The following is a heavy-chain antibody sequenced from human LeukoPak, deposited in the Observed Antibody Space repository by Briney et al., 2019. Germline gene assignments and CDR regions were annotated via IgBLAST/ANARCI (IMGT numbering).Heavy chain of an antibody. CDR1: GYSFTSYW. D-gene: IGHD3-22*01. Sequence: GESLKISCKGSGYSFTSYWIGWVRQLPGKGLEWMGIIYPGDSDTRYSPSFQGQVTISADKSISTAYLQWSSLKASDTAMYYCARQGGLYYYDSSGSKYYFDYWGQGTLVTVSS. CDR2: IYPGDSDT. J-gene: IGHJ4*02. V-gene: IGHV5-51*01. CDR3: ARQGGLYYYDSSGSKYYFDY.